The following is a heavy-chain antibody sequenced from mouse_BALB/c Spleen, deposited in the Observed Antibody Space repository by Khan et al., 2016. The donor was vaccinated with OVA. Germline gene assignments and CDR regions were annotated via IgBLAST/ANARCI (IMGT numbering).Heavy chain of an antibody. Sequence: VQLQQSGPGLVKPSQSLSLTCTVTGYSITSDYAWNWIRQFPGNKLEWMGFISYSGNTKYNPSLKSRISITRDTSKNQFFLQLNSVTTEDTATYCSTIVYGGDFNYWGHGTTLTVSS. D-gene: IGHD1-1*01. V-gene: IGHV3-2*02. CDR3: TIVYGGDFNY. CDR1: GYSITSDYA. J-gene: IGHJ2*01. CDR2: ISYSGNT.